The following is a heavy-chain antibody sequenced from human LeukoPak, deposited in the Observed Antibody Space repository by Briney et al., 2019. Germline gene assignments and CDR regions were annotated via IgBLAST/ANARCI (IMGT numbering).Heavy chain of an antibody. Sequence: GGSLRLSCAASGFTFSSYDIHWVRQAPGKGLEWVAVISYDGSNQYYADSVKGRFTISRDNSKNTLYLQMNSLRAEDTAVYYCAKDLGGYFLDYWGQGTLVTVSS. CDR3: AKDLGGYFLDY. D-gene: IGHD1-26*01. J-gene: IGHJ4*02. CDR1: GFTFSSYD. V-gene: IGHV3-30*18. CDR2: ISYDGSNQ.